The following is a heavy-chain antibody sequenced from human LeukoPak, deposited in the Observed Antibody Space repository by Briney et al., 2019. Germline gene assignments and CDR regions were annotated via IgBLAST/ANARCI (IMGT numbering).Heavy chain of an antibody. CDR1: GFTFSSYS. D-gene: IGHD6-19*01. CDR2: ISSSGSTI. J-gene: IGHJ5*02. CDR3: ARGGLSVAGPIWPFDP. Sequence: GGSLRLSCAASGFTFSSYSMNWVRQAPGKGLEWVSYISSSGSTIYYADSVKGRFTISRDNAKNSLYLQMNSLRAEDTAVYYCARGGLSVAGPIWPFDPWGQGTLVTVSS. V-gene: IGHV3-48*04.